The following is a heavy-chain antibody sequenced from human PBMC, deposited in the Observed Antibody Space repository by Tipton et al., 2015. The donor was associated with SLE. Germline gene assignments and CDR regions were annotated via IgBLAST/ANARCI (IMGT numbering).Heavy chain of an antibody. CDR1: GYSISSGYY. Sequence: TLSLTCTVSGYSISSGYYWGWIRQPPGKGLEWIGSIYLSGSTYYNPSLRSRVTISVDTSKNQFSLKLSSVTAADTAVYYCARAGRAWNLFDYWGQGTLVTVSS. V-gene: IGHV4-38-2*02. CDR2: IYLSGST. D-gene: IGHD1-1*01. J-gene: IGHJ4*02. CDR3: ARAGRAWNLFDY.